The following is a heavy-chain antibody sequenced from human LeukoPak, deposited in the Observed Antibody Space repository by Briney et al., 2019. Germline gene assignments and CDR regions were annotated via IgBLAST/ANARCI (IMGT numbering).Heavy chain of an antibody. J-gene: IGHJ4*02. CDR2: IISTGSTT. V-gene: IGHV3-48*01. CDR3: ATGFWGYCSRNSCPLDN. CDR1: GFTFSSYW. Sequence: SGGSLRLSCAASGFTFSSYWMSWVRQAPGKGLEWISYIISTGSTTYYADSVKGRFTISRDNANNSLSLQMSSLRAEDTAVYYCATGFWGYCSRNSCPLDNWGQGTLVTVAS. D-gene: IGHD2-2*01.